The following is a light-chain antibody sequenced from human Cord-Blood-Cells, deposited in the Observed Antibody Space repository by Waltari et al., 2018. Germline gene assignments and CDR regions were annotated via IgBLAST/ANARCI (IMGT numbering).Light chain of an antibody. V-gene: IGKV3-11*01. CDR3: QQRSNWPPIT. CDR1: QSVSSY. CDR2: DAS. Sequence: EIVLPQSPATLPLSPGELATLSCRASQSVSSYLAWYQQKPGQAPRLLIYDASNRATGIPARFSGSGSGTDFTLTISSLEPEDFAVYYCQQRSNWPPITFGQGTRLEIK. J-gene: IGKJ5*01.